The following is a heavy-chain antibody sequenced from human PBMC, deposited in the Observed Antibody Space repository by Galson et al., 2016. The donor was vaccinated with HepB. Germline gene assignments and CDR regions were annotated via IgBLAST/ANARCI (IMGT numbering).Heavy chain of an antibody. J-gene: IGHJ5*02. D-gene: IGHD6-19*01. Sequence: SVKVSCKASGYTFTDYYMHWVRQAPGQGLEWMGWINPNSGGTNYAQKFQGRVTMTRATSISTAYMELSRLRSDDTAVYYCARERGIPVAGTLGNWSDPWGQGTLVTVSS. CDR2: INPNSGGT. CDR1: GYTFTDYY. V-gene: IGHV1-2*02. CDR3: ARERGIPVAGTLGNWSDP.